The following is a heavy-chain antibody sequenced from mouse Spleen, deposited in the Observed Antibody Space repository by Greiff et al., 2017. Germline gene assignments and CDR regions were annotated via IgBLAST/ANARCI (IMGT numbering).Heavy chain of an antibody. CDR2: IYPGDGDT. D-gene: IGHD1-2*01. J-gene: IGHJ3*01. CDR3: ATSSTATIAY. Sequence: QVQLKESGPELVKPGASVKISCKASGYAFSSSWMNWVKQRPGKGLEWIGRIYPGDGDTNYNGKFKGKATLTADKSSSTAYMQLSSLTSEDSAVYFCATSSTATIAYWGQGTLVTVSA. V-gene: IGHV1-82*01. CDR1: GYAFSSSW.